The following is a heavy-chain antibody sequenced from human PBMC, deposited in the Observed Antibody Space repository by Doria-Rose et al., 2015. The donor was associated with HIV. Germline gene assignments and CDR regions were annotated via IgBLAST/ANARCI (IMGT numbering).Heavy chain of an antibody. CDR1: GASVSSRGYY. V-gene: IGHV4-31*03. D-gene: IGHD3-3*01. CDR3: ARMGSYRELDY. J-gene: IGHJ4*02. Sequence: QLQLQESVPVLVKPSETLSLTCSVSGASVSSRGYYWNWIRQVPGKGLESLGYTYYTGTSDYSPSLKSRLNMAVDTSKNQFSLKLSFVTVADTAVYYCARMGSYRELDYWGQGALVSVS. CDR2: TYYTGTS.